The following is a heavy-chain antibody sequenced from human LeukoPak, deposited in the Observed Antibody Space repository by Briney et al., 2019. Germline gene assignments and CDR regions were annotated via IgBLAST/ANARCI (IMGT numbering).Heavy chain of an antibody. Sequence: SETLSLTCTVSGGSISSYYRSWIRQPPGKGLEWIGYIYYSGSTNYNPSLKSRVTISVDTSKNQFSLKLSSVTAADTAVYYCAREDSSGRHDAFDIWGQGTMVTVSS. J-gene: IGHJ3*02. D-gene: IGHD6-19*01. V-gene: IGHV4-59*01. CDR1: GGSISSYY. CDR3: AREDSSGRHDAFDI. CDR2: IYYSGST.